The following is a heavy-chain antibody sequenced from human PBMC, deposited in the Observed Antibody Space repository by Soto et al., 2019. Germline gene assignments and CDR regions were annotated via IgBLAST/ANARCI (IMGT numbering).Heavy chain of an antibody. J-gene: IGHJ3*02. CDR3: ARVRPSREQLRFLAAAAFDI. D-gene: IGHD2-2*01. CDR2: ISAYTGNT. V-gene: IGHV1-18*01. Sequence: ASVKVSCKASGYIFTSYGISWGRQAPGQGLEWMGWISAYTGNTNYAQNLQGRVTMTTDTSTTTAYMELRSLRSDDTAVYYCARVRPSREQLRFLAAAAFDIWGQGTMLTVSS. CDR1: GYIFTSYG.